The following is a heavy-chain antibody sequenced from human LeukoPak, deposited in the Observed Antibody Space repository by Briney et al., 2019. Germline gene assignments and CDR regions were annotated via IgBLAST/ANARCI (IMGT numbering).Heavy chain of an antibody. J-gene: IGHJ4*02. Sequence: GGSLRLSCEVSGLTFSSYWMSWVRQAPGKGLEWLSYISRSSHTIFYADSVKGRFTISRDNAKNSLNLQMNSLRAEDTAVYYCARESAVTGKPPSFDYWGQGTLVTVSS. CDR3: ARESAVTGKPPSFDY. D-gene: IGHD2-21*02. CDR2: ISRSSHTI. V-gene: IGHV3-48*04. CDR1: GLTFSSYW.